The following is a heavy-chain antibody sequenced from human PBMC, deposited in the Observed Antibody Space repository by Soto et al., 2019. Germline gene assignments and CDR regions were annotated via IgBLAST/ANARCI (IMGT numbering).Heavy chain of an antibody. Sequence: ASVKVSCKASGYTFTSYGISWVRQAPGQGLEWMGWISAYNGNTNYAQKLQGRVTMTTDTSTSTAYMELRSLRSDDTAVYYFARVLAGIAALRNHNWFDPWGQGTLVTVSS. J-gene: IGHJ5*02. D-gene: IGHD6-6*01. CDR3: ARVLAGIAALRNHNWFDP. V-gene: IGHV1-18*01. CDR2: ISAYNGNT. CDR1: GYTFTSYG.